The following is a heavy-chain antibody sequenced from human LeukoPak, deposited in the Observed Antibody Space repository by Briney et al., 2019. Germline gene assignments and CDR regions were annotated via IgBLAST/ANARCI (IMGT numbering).Heavy chain of an antibody. J-gene: IGHJ4*02. D-gene: IGHD3-22*01. CDR3: ARGSSGYQVDY. CDR2: ISSSSSTI. Sequence: PGGSLRLSCAASGFTFSSYSMNWVRQAPGKGLEWVSYISSSSSTIYYADSVKGRFTISRDNAKNSLYLQMNSLRAGDTAVYHCARGSSGYQVDYWGQGTVVTVSS. V-gene: IGHV3-48*01. CDR1: GFTFSSYS.